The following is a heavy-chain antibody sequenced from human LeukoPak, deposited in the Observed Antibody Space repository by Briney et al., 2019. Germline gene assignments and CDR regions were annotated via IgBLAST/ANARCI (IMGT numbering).Heavy chain of an antibody. CDR3: AKDLGSSGWYIDY. V-gene: IGHV3-23*01. CDR1: GFTFFSYA. Sequence: GGSLRLSCAASGFTFFSYAMSWVRQAPGKGLEWVSAISGSGGSTYYADSVKGRFTISRDNSKNTLYLQMNSLRAEDTAVYYCAKDLGSSGWYIDYWGQGTLVTVSS. D-gene: IGHD6-19*01. CDR2: ISGSGGST. J-gene: IGHJ4*02.